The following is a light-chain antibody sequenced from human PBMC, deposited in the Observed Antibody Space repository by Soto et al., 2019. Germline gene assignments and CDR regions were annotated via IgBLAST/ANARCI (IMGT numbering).Light chain of an antibody. CDR2: GTS. CDR3: QQYYNWPYT. J-gene: IGKJ2*01. Sequence: EIVMTQSPATLSVSPGEGATLSCRASQSVTSNLAWYQQQPGQAPRLLIYGTSTRATGIPARLSGRGSGTEFTLTISSLQSEDFAVYYCQQYYNWPYTFGQGTKLEIK. V-gene: IGKV3-15*01. CDR1: QSVTSN.